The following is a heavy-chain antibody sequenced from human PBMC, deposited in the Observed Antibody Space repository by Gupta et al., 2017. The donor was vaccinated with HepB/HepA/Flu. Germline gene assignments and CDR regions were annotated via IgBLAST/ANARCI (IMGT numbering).Heavy chain of an antibody. D-gene: IGHD2-2*03. J-gene: IGHJ1*01. CDR2: ISSSSSTI. V-gene: IGHV3-48*03. CDR1: GFTFRSYE. CDR3: ARDGYFFQH. Sequence: EVQLVESGGGLVQPGGSLRLSCAASGFTFRSYEMHWVRQAPGKGLEWVSYISSSSSTIYYADSVRGRFTISRDNAKNSLYLQMNSLRAEDTAVYYCARDGYFFQHWGQGTLVTVSS.